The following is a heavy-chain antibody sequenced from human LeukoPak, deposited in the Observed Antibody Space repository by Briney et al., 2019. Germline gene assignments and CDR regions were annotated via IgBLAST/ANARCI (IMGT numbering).Heavy chain of an antibody. J-gene: IGHJ4*02. CDR2: ISSSSTYI. D-gene: IGHD4-17*01. CDR1: GFNFNNYW. CDR3: ARDKYGDYGLDY. Sequence: GGSLRLSCAASGFNFNNYWMSWLRQAPGKGLEWVSSISSSSTYIYYADSVKGRFTISRDYARNSLSLQMNSLRAEDTAVYYCARDKYGDYGLDYWGPGTLVTVSS. V-gene: IGHV3-21*01.